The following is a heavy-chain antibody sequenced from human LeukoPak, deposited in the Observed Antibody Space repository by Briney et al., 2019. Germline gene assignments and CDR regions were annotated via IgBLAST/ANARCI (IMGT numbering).Heavy chain of an antibody. J-gene: IGHJ4*02. CDR3: ARDLDYGGNSSPLGD. D-gene: IGHD4-23*01. CDR1: GYTFTSYF. CDR2: INPTGGST. V-gene: IGHV1-46*01. Sequence: ASVKVSCKASGYTFTSYFMHWVRQAPGQGLEWMGIINPTGGSTSYAQKFQGRVTMTRDTSTGTVYMELSSLRSEDTAVYYCARDLDYGGNSSPLGDWGQGTLVTVSS.